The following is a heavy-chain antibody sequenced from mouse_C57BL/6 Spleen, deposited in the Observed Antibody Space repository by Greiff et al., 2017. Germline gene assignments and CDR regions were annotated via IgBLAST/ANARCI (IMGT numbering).Heavy chain of an antibody. CDR1: GYTFTDYE. D-gene: IGHD3-3*01. V-gene: IGHV1-15*01. Sequence: QVHVKQSGAELVRPGASVTLSCKASGYTFTDYEMHWVKQTPVHGLEWIGAIDPETGGTAYNQKFKGKAILTADKSSSTAYMELRSLTSEDSAVYYCTRSPRGFDVWGTGTTVTVSS. CDR2: IDPETGGT. CDR3: TRSPRGFDV. J-gene: IGHJ1*03.